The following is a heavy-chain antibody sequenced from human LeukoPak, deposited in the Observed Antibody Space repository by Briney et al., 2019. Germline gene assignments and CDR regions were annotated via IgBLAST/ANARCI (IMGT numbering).Heavy chain of an antibody. J-gene: IGHJ4*02. Sequence: PGRSLRLSCAPSGFTFSSYAMHWVRQAPGKGLEWVAVIWYDGSNKYYADSVKGRFTISRDNSKNTPYLQMNSLRAEDTAMYYCARSGSYFGAEYDYWGQGTLVTVSS. CDR2: IWYDGSNK. CDR1: GFTFSSYA. V-gene: IGHV3-33*01. CDR3: ARSGSYFGAEYDY. D-gene: IGHD1-26*01.